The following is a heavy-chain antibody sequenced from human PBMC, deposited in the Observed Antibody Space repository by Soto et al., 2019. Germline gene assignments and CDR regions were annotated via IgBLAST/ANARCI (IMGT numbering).Heavy chain of an antibody. V-gene: IGHV4-34*01. CDR1: GGSFSGYY. Sequence: LSLTCAVYGGSFSGYYWTWIRQPPGKGLEWIGEINHSGSTNYNPSLKSRVTISVDTSKNQFSLKLSSVTAADTAVYYCARGQRIYNWFDPWGQGTLVTVSS. CDR2: INHSGST. J-gene: IGHJ5*02. CDR3: ARGQRIYNWFDP.